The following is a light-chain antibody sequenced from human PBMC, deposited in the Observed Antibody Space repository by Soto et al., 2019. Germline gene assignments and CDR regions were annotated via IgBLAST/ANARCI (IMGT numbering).Light chain of an antibody. CDR2: KAS. CDR1: QTISSW. J-gene: IGKJ5*01. CDR3: QHYNSYPIT. Sequence: DIQMTQSPSTLSGSVVDRVTITCRASQTISSWLAWYQQKPGKAPKILIYKASTLKSGVPSRFSGSGSGTEVTLTISSLQTDDVATYDCQHYNSYPITFGQGTRLEIK. V-gene: IGKV1-5*03.